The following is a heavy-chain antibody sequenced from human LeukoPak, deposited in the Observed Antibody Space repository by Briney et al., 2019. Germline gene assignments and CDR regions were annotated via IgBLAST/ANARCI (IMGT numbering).Heavy chain of an antibody. D-gene: IGHD5-24*01. CDR1: GFTFDDYA. Sequence: PGGSLRLSCAASGFTFDDYAMHWVRQAPGKGLEWVSGISWNSGSIGYADSVKGRFTISRDNAKNSLYLQMNSLRAEDTALYYCAKDSMAHHYWYGMDVWGQGTTVTVSS. CDR2: ISWNSGSI. V-gene: IGHV3-9*01. J-gene: IGHJ6*02. CDR3: AKDSMAHHYWYGMDV.